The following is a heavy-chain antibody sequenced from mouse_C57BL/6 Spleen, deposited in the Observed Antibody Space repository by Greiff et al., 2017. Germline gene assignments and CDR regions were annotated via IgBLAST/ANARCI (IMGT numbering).Heavy chain of an antibody. D-gene: IGHD1-1*01. CDR2: IYPGSGNT. CDR3: AIFITTSMDY. J-gene: IGHJ4*01. Sequence: VQLQESGAELVRPGASVKLSCKASGYTFTDYYINWVKQRPGQGLEWIARIYPGSGNTYYNEKFKGKATLTAEKSSSTAYMQLSSLTSEDSAVYFCAIFITTSMDYWGQGTSVTVSS. V-gene: IGHV1-76*01. CDR1: GYTFTDYY.